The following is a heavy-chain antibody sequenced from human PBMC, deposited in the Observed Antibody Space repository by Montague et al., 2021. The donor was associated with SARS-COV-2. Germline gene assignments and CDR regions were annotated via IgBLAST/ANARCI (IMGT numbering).Heavy chain of an antibody. CDR1: GVSVTDYY. D-gene: IGHD3-16*01. J-gene: IGHJ6*02. Sequence: SETLSLTCTVSGVSVTDYYWSWIRQPPGKGLEWIGDVFYNKGTNFNPSLKSRVAISVDTSKNQFSLRLTSVTAADTAFYHCVRQPHYDGLYGAPDVWDQGALVTVSS. CDR3: VRQPHYDGLYGAPDV. V-gene: IGHV4-59*08. CDR2: VFYNKGT.